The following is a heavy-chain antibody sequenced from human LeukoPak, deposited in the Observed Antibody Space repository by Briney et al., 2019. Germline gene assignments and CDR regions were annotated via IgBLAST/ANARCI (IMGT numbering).Heavy chain of an antibody. J-gene: IGHJ3*01. D-gene: IGHD2-2*01. CDR1: GGSVSSGSYY. V-gene: IGHV4-61*02. CDR2: IYTSGST. CDR3: ARYCSTISCYGPDAFDV. Sequence: SETLSLTCTVSGGSVSSGSYYWSWIRQPAGKGLEWIGRIYTSGSTNYNPSLKSRVTMSVDTSKNQFSLKLSSVTAADTAVYYCARYCSTISCYGPDAFDVWGQGTMVTVSS.